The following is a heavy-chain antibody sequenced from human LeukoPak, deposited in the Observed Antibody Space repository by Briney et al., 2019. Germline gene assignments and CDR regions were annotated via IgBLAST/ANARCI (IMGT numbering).Heavy chain of an antibody. Sequence: SETLSLTCGVSGGSISSYYWAWIRQAPGKGLEWIGYIYYAGSTNYNPSLKSRVTISVDTSKNQFSLKLSSVTAADTAVYYCARAGYGDSDFDYWGQGTLVTVSS. CDR2: IYYAGST. D-gene: IGHD4-17*01. J-gene: IGHJ4*02. V-gene: IGHV4-59*08. CDR3: ARAGYGDSDFDY. CDR1: GGSISSYY.